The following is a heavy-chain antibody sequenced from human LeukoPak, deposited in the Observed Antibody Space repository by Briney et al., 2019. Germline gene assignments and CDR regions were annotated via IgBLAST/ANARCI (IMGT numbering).Heavy chain of an antibody. CDR2: INHSGST. Sequence: SETLSLTCAVYGGSFSGYYWSWIRQPPGKGLEWIGEINHSGSTNYNPSLKSRVTISVDTSKNQFSLKLSSVTAADTAVYYCARAWYFDLWGRRTLVTVSS. J-gene: IGHJ2*01. CDR1: GGSFSGYY. V-gene: IGHV4-34*01. CDR3: ARAWYFDL.